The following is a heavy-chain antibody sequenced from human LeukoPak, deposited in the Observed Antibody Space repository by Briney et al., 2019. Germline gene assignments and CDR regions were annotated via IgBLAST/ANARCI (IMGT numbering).Heavy chain of an antibody. CDR2: ISISGSP. V-gene: IGHV4-4*07. Sequence: SETLSLTCTVSGGSLGAYYWTWFRQPAGKGLEWIGRISISGSPNFNPSLKSRLTMSIDTSDNQFSLHLSSVTAADTAVYYCAREHAAVAGRGNDFWGQGTLVTVSS. CDR3: AREHAAVAGRGNDF. D-gene: IGHD6-19*01. CDR1: GGSLGAYY. J-gene: IGHJ4*02.